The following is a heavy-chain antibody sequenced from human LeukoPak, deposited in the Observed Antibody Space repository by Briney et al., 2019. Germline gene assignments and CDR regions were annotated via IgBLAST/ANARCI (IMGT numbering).Heavy chain of an antibody. J-gene: IGHJ3*02. V-gene: IGHV3-7*01. D-gene: IGHD2-15*01. CDR2: IKLDGSEK. CDR3: ARDSLPPGDAFDI. Sequence: GGSLRLSCVASGFTFTRHWMTWVRQAPGKGLEWVANIKLDGSEKYYVDSVKGRFTISRDNAKNSLYLQMNSLRAEDTAVYYCARDSLPPGDAFDIWGQGTKVTVSS. CDR1: GFTFTRHW.